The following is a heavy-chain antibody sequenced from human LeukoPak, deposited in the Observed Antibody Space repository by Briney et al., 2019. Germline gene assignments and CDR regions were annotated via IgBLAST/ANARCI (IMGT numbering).Heavy chain of an antibody. CDR3: ARHGEGSGFYGQFDY. D-gene: IGHD5-12*01. CDR1: GGSISSRNYY. V-gene: IGHV4-39*01. J-gene: IGHJ4*02. CDR2: IYYSGST. Sequence: SETLALTCTVSGGSISSRNYYWGWIRQPPGKGLEWNESIYYSGSTYYNPSLKRRVTISVDTLKNQFSLKLSFVTAADTAVYSCARHGEGSGFYGQFDYWGQGTLVTVSS.